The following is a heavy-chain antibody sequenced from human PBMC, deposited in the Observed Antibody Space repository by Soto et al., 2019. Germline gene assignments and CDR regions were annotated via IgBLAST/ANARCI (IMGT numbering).Heavy chain of an antibody. V-gene: IGHV1-3*01. CDR1: GYTFTSYA. Sequence: ASVKVSCKACGYTFTSYARYWVRHAPGQRLEWMGWINAGNGNTKYSQKFQGRVTITRDTSASTAYMELSSLRSEDTAVYYYARFRAGIAAAAYRGKGTLVPVTP. J-gene: IGHJ4*02. D-gene: IGHD6-13*01. CDR3: ARFRAGIAAAAY. CDR2: INAGNGNT.